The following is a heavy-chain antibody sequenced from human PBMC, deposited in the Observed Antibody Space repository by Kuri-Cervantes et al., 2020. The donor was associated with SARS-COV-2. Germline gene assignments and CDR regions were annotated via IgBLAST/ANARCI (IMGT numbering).Heavy chain of an antibody. CDR1: GGSFSCYY. CDR2: IYHSGST. CDR3: ARRLVNWGGAFDI. V-gene: IGHV4-38-2*01. Sequence: SQTLSLTCAVYGGSFSCYYWGWIRQPPGKGLEWIGSIYHSGSTYYNPSLKSRVTISVDTSKNQFSLKLSSVTAADTAVYYFARRLVNWGGAFDIWGQGTMVTVSS. D-gene: IGHD7-27*01. J-gene: IGHJ3*02.